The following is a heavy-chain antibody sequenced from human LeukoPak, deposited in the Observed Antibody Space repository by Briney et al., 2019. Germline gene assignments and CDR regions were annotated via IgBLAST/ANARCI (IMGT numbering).Heavy chain of an antibody. J-gene: IGHJ4*02. CDR2: IYYSGST. V-gene: IGHV4-59*01. Sequence: PSETLSLTCTVSGGSISSYYWSWIRQPPGKGLEWIGYIYYSGSTNYNPSLKSRVTISVDTSKNQFSLRLSSVTAADTAVYCCARESYGSGGEYFDYWGQGTLVTVSS. CDR3: ARESYGSGGEYFDY. D-gene: IGHD3-10*01. CDR1: GGSISSYY.